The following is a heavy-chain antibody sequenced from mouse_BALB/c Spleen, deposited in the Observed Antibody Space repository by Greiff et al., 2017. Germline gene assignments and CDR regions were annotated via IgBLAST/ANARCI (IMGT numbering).Heavy chain of an antibody. CDR3: ARYYRYDGAWFAY. V-gene: IGHV1-18*01. J-gene: IGHJ3*01. D-gene: IGHD2-14*01. CDR1: GYSFTGYT. CDR2: INPYNGGT. Sequence: VQLKESGPELVKPGASMKISCKASGYSFTGYTMNWVKQSHGKNLEWIGLINPYNGGTSYNQKFKGKATLTVDKSSSTAYMELLSLTSEDSAVYYCARYYRYDGAWFAYWGQGTLVTVSA.